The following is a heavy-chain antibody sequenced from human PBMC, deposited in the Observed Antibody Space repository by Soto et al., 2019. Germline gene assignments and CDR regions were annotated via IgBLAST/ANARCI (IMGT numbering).Heavy chain of an antibody. Sequence: SGPTLVQPTQTLTLTCTFSGFSLSTSGVGVGWIRQPPGKALEWLALIYWDDDKRYSPSLKSRLTITKDTSKNQVVLTMTNMDPVDTATYYCAHIREDSSGWYDRLDYWGQGTLVTVSS. CDR1: GFSLSTSGVG. V-gene: IGHV2-5*02. CDR2: IYWDDDK. J-gene: IGHJ4*02. CDR3: AHIREDSSGWYDRLDY. D-gene: IGHD6-19*01.